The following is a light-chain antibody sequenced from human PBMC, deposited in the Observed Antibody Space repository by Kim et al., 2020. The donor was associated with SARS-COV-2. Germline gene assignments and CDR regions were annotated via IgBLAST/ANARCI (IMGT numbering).Light chain of an antibody. CDR3: QHYNNLPLT. Sequence: LSPGESAALSCRASQSVSNNLAWYQQKPGQAPRLLIYGASRRATDVPDRFSGSGSGTDFTLTISRLEPEDFAVYHCQHYNNLPLTFGGGTKVDIK. CDR1: QSVSNN. CDR2: GAS. J-gene: IGKJ4*01. V-gene: IGKV3-20*01.